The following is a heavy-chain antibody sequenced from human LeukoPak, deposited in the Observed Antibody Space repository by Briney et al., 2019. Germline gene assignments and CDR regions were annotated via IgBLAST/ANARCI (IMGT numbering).Heavy chain of an antibody. Sequence: GGSLRLSCAASGFTFSSYAMYWVRQAPGKGLEWVAFIRYDGNKKYYADSVKGRLTISRDNSRNTVYLQMNSLTSEDTAVYYCAKLLLETGGIGEEFDYWGQGTLVTVSS. J-gene: IGHJ4*02. V-gene: IGHV3-30*02. CDR2: IRYDGNKK. CDR3: AKLLLETGGIGEEFDY. CDR1: GFTFSSYA. D-gene: IGHD1-26*01.